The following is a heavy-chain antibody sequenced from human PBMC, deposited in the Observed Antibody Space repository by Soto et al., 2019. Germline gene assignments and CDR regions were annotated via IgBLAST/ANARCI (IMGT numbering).Heavy chain of an antibody. J-gene: IGHJ6*02. Sequence: GESLKISCKGSGYSFTSYWIGWVRQMPGKGLEWMGIIYPGDSDTRYSPSFQGQVTISADKSISTAYLQWSSLKASDTAMYYCARQLAAAGTHDYYYYGMDVWGQGTTVTVSS. D-gene: IGHD6-13*01. CDR1: GYSFTSYW. CDR2: IYPGDSDT. V-gene: IGHV5-51*01. CDR3: ARQLAAAGTHDYYYYGMDV.